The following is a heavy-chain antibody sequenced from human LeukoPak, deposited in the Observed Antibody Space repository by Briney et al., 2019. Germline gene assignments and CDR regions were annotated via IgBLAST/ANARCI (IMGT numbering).Heavy chain of an antibody. J-gene: IGHJ4*02. V-gene: IGHV1-69*04. CDR2: IIPILGIA. CDR1: GGTFSIYA. D-gene: IGHD6-19*01. Sequence: SVKVSCKASGGTFSIYAISWVRQAPGQGLEWMGRIIPILGIANYAQKFQGRVTITADKSTSTAYMELSSLRSEDTAVYYCAREGYSSGCLDYWGQGTLVTVSS. CDR3: AREGYSSGCLDY.